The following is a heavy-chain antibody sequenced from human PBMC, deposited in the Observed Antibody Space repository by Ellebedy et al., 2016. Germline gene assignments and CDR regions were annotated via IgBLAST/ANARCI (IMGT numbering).Heavy chain of an antibody. D-gene: IGHD4-23*01. CDR3: ARDLAPPDFYGGGGMDV. CDR1: GGSVSSGSYY. Sequence: SETLSLXXTVSGGSVSSGSYYWSWIRQPPGKGLEWIGYIYYSGSTNYNPSLKSRVTISVDTSKNQFSLKLSSVTAADTAVYYCARDLAPPDFYGGGGMDVWGQGTTVTVSS. V-gene: IGHV4-61*01. J-gene: IGHJ6*02. CDR2: IYYSGST.